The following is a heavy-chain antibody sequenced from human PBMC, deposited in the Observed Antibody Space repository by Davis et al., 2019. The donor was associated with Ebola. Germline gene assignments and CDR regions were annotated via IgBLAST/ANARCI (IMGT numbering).Heavy chain of an antibody. CDR1: GYTFTSYG. CDR3: ASGYCSSTSCYRGGTKYGMDV. Sequence: ASVKVSCKASGYTFTSYGISWVRQAPGQGLEWMGWISAYNGNTNYAQKLQGRVTMTRDTSTSTVYMELSSLRSEDTAVYYCASGYCSSTSCYRGGTKYGMDVWGQGTTVTVSS. D-gene: IGHD2-2*01. J-gene: IGHJ6*02. CDR2: ISAYNGNT. V-gene: IGHV1-18*01.